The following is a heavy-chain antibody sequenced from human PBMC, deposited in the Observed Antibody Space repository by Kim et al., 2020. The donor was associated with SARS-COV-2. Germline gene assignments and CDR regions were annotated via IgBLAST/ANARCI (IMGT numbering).Heavy chain of an antibody. D-gene: IGHD4-17*01. J-gene: IGHJ6*02. CDR3: ARADYGGNPDYFCGMDV. V-gene: IGHV3-33*01. CDR1: GFVFSSYG. CDR2: IWYDGSGK. Sequence: GGSLRLSCAASGFVFSSYGMHWVRQAPGKGLEWVAVIWYDGSGKYYSDSVKGRFTIYRDNSKNTLLLKINSLGAEDTAVCYCARADYGGNPDYFCGMDVWGQGTTVTVSS.